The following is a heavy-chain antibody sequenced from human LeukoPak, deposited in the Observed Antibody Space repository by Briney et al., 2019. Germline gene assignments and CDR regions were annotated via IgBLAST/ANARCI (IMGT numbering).Heavy chain of an antibody. J-gene: IGHJ4*02. D-gene: IGHD6-19*01. Sequence: GGSLRLSCEASGFTFTSYWMSWVRQAPGKGLEWISAISGNSGSTYYADSVKGRFTISRDNSKNTLYLQMSSLRAEDTAVYYCAKVTYSSGWYRGDSFDYWGQGTLVTVSS. CDR2: ISGNSGST. V-gene: IGHV3-23*01. CDR3: AKVTYSSGWYRGDSFDY. CDR1: GFTFTSYW.